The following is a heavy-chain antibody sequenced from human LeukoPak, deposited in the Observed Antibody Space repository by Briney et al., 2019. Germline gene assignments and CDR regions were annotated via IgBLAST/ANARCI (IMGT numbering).Heavy chain of an antibody. D-gene: IGHD6-19*01. CDR2: FDPEDGET. CDR1: GYTLTELS. CDR3: ATDQIAVAGSSYFDY. Sequence: ASVKVSCKVSGYTLTELSMHWVRQAPGKGLEWMGGFDPEDGETIYAQKFQGRVTTTEDTSTDTAYMELSSLRSEDTAVYYCATDQIAVAGSSYFDYWGQGTLVTVSS. V-gene: IGHV1-24*01. J-gene: IGHJ4*02.